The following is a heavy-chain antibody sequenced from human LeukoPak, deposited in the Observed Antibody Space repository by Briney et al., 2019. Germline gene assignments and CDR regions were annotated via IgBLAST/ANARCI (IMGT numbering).Heavy chain of an antibody. J-gene: IGHJ6*03. CDR1: GFTFSSYW. CDR3: ARVAGYCSSTSCPYYYMDV. CDR2: IKQDGSEK. D-gene: IGHD2-2*01. Sequence: PGGSLRLSSAASGFTFSSYWMSWVRQAPGKGLEWVANIKQDGSEKYYVDSVKGRFTISRDNAKNSLYLQMNSLRAEDTAVYYCARVAGYCSSTSCPYYYMDVWGKGTTVTVSS. V-gene: IGHV3-7*01.